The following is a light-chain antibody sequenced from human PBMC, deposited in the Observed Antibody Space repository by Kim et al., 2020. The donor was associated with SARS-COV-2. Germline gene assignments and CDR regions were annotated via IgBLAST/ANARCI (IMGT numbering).Light chain of an antibody. CDR3: QQYNNWPYT. Sequence: SVSPGERATLSCRASQSVSSNLAWYQQKPGQAPRLLIYGASTRATGIPARFSGSGSGTEFTLTISSLQSEDSAVYYCQQYNNWPYTFGQGTKLEI. CDR1: QSVSSN. V-gene: IGKV3-15*01. CDR2: GAS. J-gene: IGKJ2*01.